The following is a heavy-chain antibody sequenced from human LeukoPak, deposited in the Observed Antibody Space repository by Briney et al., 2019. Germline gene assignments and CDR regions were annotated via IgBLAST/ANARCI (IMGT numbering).Heavy chain of an antibody. Sequence: GRSLRLSCAASGFTFSSYGMHWVRQAPGKGLEWVAVISYDGSNKYHADSVKGRFTISRDNSKNTLYLQMNSLRAEDTAVYYCAKEEEDVDYGDSKVGTEYFQHWGPGTLVTVSS. D-gene: IGHD4-17*01. CDR3: AKEEEDVDYGDSKVGTEYFQH. V-gene: IGHV3-30*18. CDR1: GFTFSSYG. CDR2: ISYDGSNK. J-gene: IGHJ1*01.